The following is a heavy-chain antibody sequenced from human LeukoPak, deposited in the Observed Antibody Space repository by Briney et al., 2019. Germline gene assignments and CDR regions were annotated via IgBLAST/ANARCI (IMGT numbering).Heavy chain of an antibody. J-gene: IGHJ6*02. V-gene: IGHV4-59*11. CDR1: GGSISRHY. D-gene: IGHD3-9*01. Sequence: SETLSLTCTVPGGSISRHYWNWIRQPPGKGLEWSGYIYDSRSTKYNPSPKSRVNKSGDRSKDQFFLMLNSVTAADTAVYYCARVPSRYDILPGYNPWAGMDVWGQGTTVTVSS. CDR3: ARVPSRYDILPGYNPWAGMDV. CDR2: IYDSRST.